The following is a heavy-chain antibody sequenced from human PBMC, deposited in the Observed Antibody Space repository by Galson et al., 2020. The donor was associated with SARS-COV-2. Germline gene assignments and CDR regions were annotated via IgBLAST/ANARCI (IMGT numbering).Heavy chain of an antibody. CDR1: GFTFSGSA. J-gene: IGHJ5*02. V-gene: IGHV3-73*01. CDR2: NKIKANNYAT. CDR3: TIGYCSSTTCYPRFDP. Sequence: GGSLRLSCAASGFTFSGSAIHWVRQASGKGLEWVGRNKIKANNYATAYAASVKGRFTLSRDDSKNTAYLQMNSLRSEDTAVYYCTIGYCSSTTCYPRFDPWGQGTLVTVSS. D-gene: IGHD2-2*01.